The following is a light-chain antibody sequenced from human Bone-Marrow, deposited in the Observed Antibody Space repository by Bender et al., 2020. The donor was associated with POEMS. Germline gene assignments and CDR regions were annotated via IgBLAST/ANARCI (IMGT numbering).Light chain of an antibody. Sequence: QSVLTQPPSVSGAPGQRVTISCTGDSSNIGAGRDVHWYQQLPGTAPKLLIYGNNNRPSGVPDRFSGSKSGTSASLDITALQAEDEADYYCQAYDGSLSGWVFGGGTKLTV. J-gene: IGLJ3*02. CDR1: SSNIGAGRD. CDR3: QAYDGSLSGWV. CDR2: GNN. V-gene: IGLV1-40*01.